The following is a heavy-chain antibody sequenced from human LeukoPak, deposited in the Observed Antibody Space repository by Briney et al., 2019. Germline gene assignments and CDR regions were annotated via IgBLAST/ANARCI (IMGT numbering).Heavy chain of an antibody. CDR3: ARQTNAFDI. J-gene: IGHJ3*02. CDR1: GESFSGYY. D-gene: IGHD1/OR15-1a*01. Sequence: SETLSLTCAVYGESFSGYYWSWIRQPPGKGLEWIGEINHSGSTNYNPSLKSRVTISVDKSKNQFSLKLSSVTAADTAVYYCARQTNAFDIWGQGTMVTVSS. V-gene: IGHV4-34*01. CDR2: INHSGST.